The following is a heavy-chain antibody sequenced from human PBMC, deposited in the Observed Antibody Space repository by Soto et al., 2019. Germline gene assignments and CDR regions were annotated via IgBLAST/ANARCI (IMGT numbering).Heavy chain of an antibody. D-gene: IGHD3-3*01. V-gene: IGHV4-34*01. CDR1: GGSFSGYY. Sequence: SETLSLTCAVYGGSFSGYYLSWLRQPPGKGLECIGEINHSGSTNYNPSLKSRVTISVDTSKNQFSLKLSSVTASDTAVYYCARQPYDFWSGYPAGWFDPWGQGTLVTVSS. CDR2: INHSGST. J-gene: IGHJ5*02. CDR3: ARQPYDFWSGYPAGWFDP.